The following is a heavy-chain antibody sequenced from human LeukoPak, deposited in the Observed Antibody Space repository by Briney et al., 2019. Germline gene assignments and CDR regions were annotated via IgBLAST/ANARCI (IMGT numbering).Heavy chain of an antibody. J-gene: IGHJ4*02. Sequence: ASVKVSCKASGYTFTSYYMHWVRQAPGQGLEWMGIINPSGGSTGYAQKFQGRVTMTRDTSTSTVYMELSSLRSEDTAVYYCAREAHCSSTSCYIWVFDYWGQGTLVTVSS. D-gene: IGHD2-2*02. CDR2: INPSGGST. CDR3: AREAHCSSTSCYIWVFDY. V-gene: IGHV1-46*01. CDR1: GYTFTSYY.